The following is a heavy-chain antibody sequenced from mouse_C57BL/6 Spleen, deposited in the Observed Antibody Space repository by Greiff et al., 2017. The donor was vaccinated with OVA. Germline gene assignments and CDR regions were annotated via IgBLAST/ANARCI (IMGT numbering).Heavy chain of an antibody. Sequence: EVQLQQSGPVLVKPGASVKMSCKASGYTFTDYYMNWVKQSHGKSLEWIGVINPYNGGTSYNQKFKGKATLTVDKSSSTAYMELNSLTSEDSAVYYCAREGYGNYPYYFEYWGQGTTLTVSS. CDR3: AREGYGNYPYYFEY. CDR1: GYTFTDYY. V-gene: IGHV1-19*01. CDR2: INPYNGGT. D-gene: IGHD2-1*01. J-gene: IGHJ2*01.